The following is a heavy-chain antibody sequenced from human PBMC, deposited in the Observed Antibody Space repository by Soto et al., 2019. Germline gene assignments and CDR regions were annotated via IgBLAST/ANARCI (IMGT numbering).Heavy chain of an antibody. Sequence: EVQLVESGEGLVQPGGSLRLSCAASGFTFSSYAMHWVRXAPGXXXXXVSAISSNGGSTYYADSVKGRFTISRDNSKNTLYLQMGXLXAXXXXXXXXAXXXXXXXXXXXXXYWGQGTLVTVSS. CDR1: GFTFSSYA. V-gene: IGHV3-64*02. CDR3: AXXXXXXXXXXXXXY. J-gene: IGHJ4*02. CDR2: ISSNGGST.